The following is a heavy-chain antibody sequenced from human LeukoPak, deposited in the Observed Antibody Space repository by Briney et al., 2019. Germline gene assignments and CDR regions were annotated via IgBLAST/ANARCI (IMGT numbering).Heavy chain of an antibody. D-gene: IGHD3-10*01. CDR1: GFTFSNYP. Sequence: GGSLRLSCSASGFTFSNYPMHWVRQAPGKGLEYVSAINTNGDNTYYADSVKGRFTISRDNSKNTQYLQMSSLRAEDTAVYHCVKKRSAGSGSYYDYWGQGTLVTVSS. J-gene: IGHJ4*02. CDR2: INTNGDNT. CDR3: VKKRSAGSGSYYDY. V-gene: IGHV3-64D*09.